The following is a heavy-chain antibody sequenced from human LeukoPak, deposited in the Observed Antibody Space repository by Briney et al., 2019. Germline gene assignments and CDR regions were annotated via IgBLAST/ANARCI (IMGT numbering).Heavy chain of an antibody. Sequence: SETLSLTCAVYGGSFSGYYWSWIRQPPGKGLEWNGEINHSGSTNYNPSLKSRVTISVDTSKNQFSLKLSPVTAADTAVYYCARGRRVGATTRYYFDYWGQGTLVTVSS. CDR3: ARGRRVGATTRYYFDY. J-gene: IGHJ4*02. CDR1: GGSFSGYY. V-gene: IGHV4-34*01. D-gene: IGHD1-26*01. CDR2: INHSGST.